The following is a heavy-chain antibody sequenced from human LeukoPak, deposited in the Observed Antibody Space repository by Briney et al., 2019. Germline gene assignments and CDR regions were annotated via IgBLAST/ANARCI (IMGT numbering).Heavy chain of an antibody. V-gene: IGHV1-69*04. J-gene: IGHJ4*02. Sequence: SVKVSCKASGGTFSSYAISWVRQAPGQGLEWMGRIIPILGIANSAQKFQGRVAITTDQSTRPAYMELSSLRSEDTAVYYYAMSRSRSYCVYYDYWGQRTLVTVSP. CDR2: IIPILGIA. CDR1: GGTFSSYA. CDR3: AMSRSRSYCVYYDY. D-gene: IGHD1-26*01.